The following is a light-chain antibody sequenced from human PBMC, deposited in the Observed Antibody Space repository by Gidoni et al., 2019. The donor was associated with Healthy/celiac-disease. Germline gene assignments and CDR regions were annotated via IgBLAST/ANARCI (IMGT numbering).Light chain of an antibody. CDR3: QRCGRSPWT. CDR1: QSVSSCY. Sequence: ELALTPSPATLSLSPGERATLSCRASQSVSSCYLAWYQQTPGQAPSLLINAPSSRATGIPDRCGGRCAGTYFTLIISRLEADDFAEYYCQRCGRSPWTFGQGTKVEIK. V-gene: IGKV3-20*01. CDR2: APS. J-gene: IGKJ1*01.